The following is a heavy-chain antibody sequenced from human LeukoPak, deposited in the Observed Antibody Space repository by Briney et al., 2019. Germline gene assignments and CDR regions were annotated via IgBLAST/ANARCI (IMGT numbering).Heavy chain of an antibody. J-gene: IGHJ6*03. CDR3: ARDLKLVRGYYYYYYMDV. D-gene: IGHD6-13*01. Sequence: GRSLRDSCAASRFTFINYVRHWVRPAPGKGVERVAFIRYDGSKKYSAGSVRGGFTLSRERSQNTLYLQMNSLRVEDTAVYYCARDLKLVRGYYYYYYMDVWGKGTTVTISS. V-gene: IGHV3-30*14. CDR1: RFTFINYV. CDR2: IRYDGSKK.